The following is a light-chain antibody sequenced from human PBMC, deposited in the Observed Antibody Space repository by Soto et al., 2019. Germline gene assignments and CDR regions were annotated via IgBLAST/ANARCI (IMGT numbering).Light chain of an antibody. CDR1: QSVSSY. J-gene: IGKJ4*01. CDR2: GTS. Sequence: EIVLTQSPATLSLSPGERATLSCRASQSVSSYLAWYQQKLGQAPRLLIYGTSSRATGIPDRFSGSGSGTDFTLTISSLEPEDFAFYYCQQRNSWPLTFGGGTKVDIK. CDR3: QQRNSWPLT. V-gene: IGKV3-11*01.